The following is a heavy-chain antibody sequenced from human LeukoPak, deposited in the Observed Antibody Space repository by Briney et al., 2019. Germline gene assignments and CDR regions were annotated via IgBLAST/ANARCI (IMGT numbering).Heavy chain of an antibody. CDR1: GYTFTSYG. Sequence: GASVKVSCKASGYTFTSYGISWVRQAPGQGLKWMGWISAYNGNTNYAQKLQGRVTMTTDTSTSTAYMELRSLRSDDTAVYYCAREGFSYYYDSSGTSDYWGQGTLVTVSS. CDR2: ISAYNGNT. D-gene: IGHD3-22*01. V-gene: IGHV1-18*01. CDR3: AREGFSYYYDSSGTSDY. J-gene: IGHJ4*02.